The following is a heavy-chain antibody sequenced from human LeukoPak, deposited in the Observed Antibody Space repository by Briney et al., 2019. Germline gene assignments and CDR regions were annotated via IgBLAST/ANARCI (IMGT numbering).Heavy chain of an antibody. D-gene: IGHD3-9*01. CDR3: ARDDILRINWFDP. CDR2: IIPIFGTA. Sequence: GASVKVSCKASGGTFSSYAISWVRQAPGQGLEWMGEIIPIFGTANYAQKFQGRVTITADESTSTAYMELSSLRSEDTAVYYCARDDILRINWFDPWGQGTLVTVSS. CDR1: GGTFSSYA. V-gene: IGHV1-69*13. J-gene: IGHJ5*02.